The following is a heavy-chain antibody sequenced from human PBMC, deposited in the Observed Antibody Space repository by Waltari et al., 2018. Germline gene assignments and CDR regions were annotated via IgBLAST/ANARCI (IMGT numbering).Heavy chain of an antibody. D-gene: IGHD3-16*01. CDR2: IKQDGSEK. V-gene: IGHV3-7*01. CDR3: ARLLGGVTTFDS. CDR1: VFPFGSFW. Sequence: EVQLVESGGGLVQPGGSLRLSCSASVFPFGSFWMAWVRKAPGKGLEWVASIKQDGSEKYYVDSVKGRFTISRDNVDYSLFLQMSTLRAEDTAVYYCARLLGGVTTFDSWGQGTLVTVSS. J-gene: IGHJ4*02.